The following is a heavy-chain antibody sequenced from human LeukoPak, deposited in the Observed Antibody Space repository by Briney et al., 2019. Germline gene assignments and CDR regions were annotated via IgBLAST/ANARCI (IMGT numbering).Heavy chain of an antibody. CDR3: ANDGRNYVVLWDY. D-gene: IGHD4-11*01. CDR1: GFTFSSYL. J-gene: IGHJ4*02. CDR2: VSAGGDTT. V-gene: IGHV3-23*01. Sequence: PGGSLRLSCAVSGFTFSSYLMSWVRQAPGKGLEWVSGVSAGGDTTYYANSVKGRFTISRGNSKNTVYLQMNSLRVEDTAVYYCANDGRNYVVLWDYWGQGTLVTVSS.